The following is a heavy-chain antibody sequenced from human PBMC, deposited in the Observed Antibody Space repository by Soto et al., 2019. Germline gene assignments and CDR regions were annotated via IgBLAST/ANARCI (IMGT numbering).Heavy chain of an antibody. CDR1: GFTFSSYA. CDR2: ISYDGSNK. D-gene: IGHD1-26*01. V-gene: IGHV3-30-3*01. Sequence: GGSLRLSCAASGFTFSSYAMHWVRQAPGKGLEWVAVISYDGSNKYYADSVKGRFTISRDNSKNTLYLQMNSLRAEDTAVYYCARDSQGLGRLAETNYFDYWGQGTLVTVSS. CDR3: ARDSQGLGRLAETNYFDY. J-gene: IGHJ4*02.